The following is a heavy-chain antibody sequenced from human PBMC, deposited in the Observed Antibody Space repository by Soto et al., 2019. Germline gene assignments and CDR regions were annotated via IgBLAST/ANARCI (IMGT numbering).Heavy chain of an antibody. Sequence: QVHLVESGGGVVQPGRSPTLSCTASGFAFSNYGIHWVRQAPGRGLEWVAVIWSDGTKKFYAGSVRGRFTISRDISKNTRYMQMNSLRAEDTAVYYCARDWWEEPAGKETVSQFDYWGQGTLVTVSS. CDR1: GFAFSNYG. D-gene: IGHD6-13*01. CDR3: ARDWWEEPAGKETVSQFDY. V-gene: IGHV3-33*01. CDR2: IWSDGTKK. J-gene: IGHJ4*02.